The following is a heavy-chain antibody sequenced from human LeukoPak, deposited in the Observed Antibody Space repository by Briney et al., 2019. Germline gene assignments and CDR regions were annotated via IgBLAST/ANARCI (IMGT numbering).Heavy chain of an antibody. D-gene: IGHD2/OR15-2a*01. J-gene: IGHJ6*03. CDR3: ARVPYSDRIEFYCMDV. CDR2: INYSGTA. V-gene: IGHV4-59*01. CDR1: GASINSFF. Sequence: SETLSLTCSVSGASINSFFWSWIRQSPGKALEWIGYINYSGTANYKPSLKSRVTISLDTSKNRVSLRLTSVTGADTAVYYCARVPYSDRIEFYCMDVWGEGTSVTVSS.